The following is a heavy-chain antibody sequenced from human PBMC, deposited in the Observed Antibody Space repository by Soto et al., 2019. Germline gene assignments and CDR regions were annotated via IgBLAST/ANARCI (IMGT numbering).Heavy chain of an antibody. V-gene: IGHV4-39*01. CDR1: GGSISSSSYY. J-gene: IGHJ4*02. CDR3: ASVFYNWNFDY. D-gene: IGHD1-20*01. Sequence: SETLSLTCTVSGGSISSSSYYWGWIRQPPGKGLEWIGSIYYSGSTYYNPSLKSRVTISVDTSKNQFSLKLSSVTAADTAVYYCASVFYNWNFDYWGQGTLVTVSS. CDR2: IYYSGST.